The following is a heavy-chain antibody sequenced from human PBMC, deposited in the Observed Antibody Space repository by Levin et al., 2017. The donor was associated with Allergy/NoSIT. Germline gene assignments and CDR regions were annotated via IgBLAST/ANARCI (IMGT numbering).Heavy chain of an antibody. CDR1: EFTVTTNY. CDR2: IYITGSP. J-gene: IGHJ4*02. CDR3: VRLQGDN. V-gene: IGHV3-53*01. Sequence: PGGSLRLSCAVSEFTVTTNYMSWVRQAPGKGLEWVSIIYITGSPFYADSVKGRFTISRDTSNNMVYLQMNSLRAEDTAMYYCVRLQGDNWGQGTLVTVSS.